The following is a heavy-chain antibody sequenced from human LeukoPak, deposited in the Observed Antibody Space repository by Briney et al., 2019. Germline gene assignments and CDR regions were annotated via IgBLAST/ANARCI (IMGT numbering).Heavy chain of an antibody. V-gene: IGHV3-53*01. CDR1: GFTVSGNY. J-gene: IGHJ3*02. Sequence: PGGSLRLSCAASGFTVSGNYMNWVRQAPGKGLEWVSVIYSGGSTTYYADSVKGRFTISRDNSKNTLYLQMNSLRAEDTAVYYCARASYYGAPFDIWGQGTMVTVSS. CDR3: ARASYYGAPFDI. CDR2: IYSGGSTT. D-gene: IGHD4/OR15-4a*01.